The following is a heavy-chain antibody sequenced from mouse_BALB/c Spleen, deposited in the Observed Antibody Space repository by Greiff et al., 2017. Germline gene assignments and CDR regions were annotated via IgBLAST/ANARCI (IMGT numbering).Heavy chain of an antibody. CDR1: GYSITSDYA. CDR2: ISYSGST. Sequence: EVKLLESGPGLVKPSQSLSLTCTVTGYSITSDYAWNWIRQFPGNKLEWMGYISYSGSTSYNPSLKSRISITRDTSKNQFFLKLNSVTTEDTATYYCARKTSYYFDYWGQGTTLTVSS. CDR3: ARKTSYYFDY. J-gene: IGHJ2*01. V-gene: IGHV3-2*02. D-gene: IGHD3-2*01.